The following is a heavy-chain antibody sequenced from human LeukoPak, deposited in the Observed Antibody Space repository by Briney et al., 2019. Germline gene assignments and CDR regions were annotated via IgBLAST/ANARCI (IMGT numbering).Heavy chain of an antibody. V-gene: IGHV4-34*01. CDR1: GGSFSGYY. CDR3: ARRSCTGGTCYYFDS. J-gene: IGHJ4*02. CDR2: INHSGST. Sequence: SETLSLTCAVYGGSFSGYYWSWIRQPPGKGLEWIGEINHSGSTYYNPSLKSRVTISVDTSKSQFSLKLSSVTAADTAVYYCARRSCTGGTCYYFDSWGQGTLVTVSS. D-gene: IGHD2-15*01.